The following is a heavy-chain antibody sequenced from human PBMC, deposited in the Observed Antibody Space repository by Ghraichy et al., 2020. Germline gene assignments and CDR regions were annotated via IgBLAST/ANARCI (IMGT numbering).Heavy chain of an antibody. Sequence: SETLSLACTVSGGSISSGSYYWSWIRQPAGKGLEWIGRIYTSGSTNYNPSLKSRVTMSIDTSKNQFSLKLSSVTAADTAVYYCARGYYDFWSGYYTGGWFDPWGQGTLVTVSS. D-gene: IGHD3-3*01. CDR1: GGSISSGSYY. J-gene: IGHJ5*02. CDR3: ARGYYDFWSGYYTGGWFDP. V-gene: IGHV4-61*02. CDR2: IYTSGST.